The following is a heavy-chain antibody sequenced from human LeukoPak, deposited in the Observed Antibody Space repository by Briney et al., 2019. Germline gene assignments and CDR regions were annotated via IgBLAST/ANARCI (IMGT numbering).Heavy chain of an antibody. J-gene: IGHJ4*02. V-gene: IGHV3-7*01. CDR3: ARDRNTAFWSGYYTNYCDY. D-gene: IGHD3-3*01. CDR1: GFTLSTYW. Sequence: GGSLRLSCAASGFTLSTYWMNWVRQAPGKGLEWVATIKQDGSEKYYVDSVKGRFTISRDNAKNSLYLQMNSLRAEDTAVYYCARDRNTAFWSGYYTNYCDYWGQGTLVTVSS. CDR2: IKQDGSEK.